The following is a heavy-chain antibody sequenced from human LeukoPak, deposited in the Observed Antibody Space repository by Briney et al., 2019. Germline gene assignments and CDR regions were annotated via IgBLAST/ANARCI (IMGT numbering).Heavy chain of an antibody. CDR3: ARGRSYPYYFDY. J-gene: IGHJ4*02. CDR1: GGSISSGSYY. D-gene: IGHD1-26*01. Sequence: SETLSLTCTVSGGSISSGSYYWSWIRQPAGKGLEWIGRIYTSGSTNYNPSLKSRVTISVDTSKNQFSLKLSSVTAADTAVYYCARGRSYPYYFDYWGQGTLVTVSS. CDR2: IYTSGST. V-gene: IGHV4-61*02.